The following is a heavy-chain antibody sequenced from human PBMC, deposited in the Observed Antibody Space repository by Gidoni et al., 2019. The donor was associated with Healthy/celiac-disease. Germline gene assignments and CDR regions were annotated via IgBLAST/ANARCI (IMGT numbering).Heavy chain of an antibody. CDR2: IYYSGST. D-gene: IGHD4-17*01. J-gene: IGHJ5*02. CDR3: ARSDTAGLYGDYWGWFDP. Sequence: QVQLQESGPGLVKPSQTLSLTCTVSGGSISSGGYYWSWIRQHPGKGLEWIGYIYYSGSTYYNPSLKSRVTISVDTSKNQFSLKLSSVTAADTAVYYCARSDTAGLYGDYWGWFDPWGQGTLVTVSS. V-gene: IGHV4-31*03. CDR1: GGSISSGGYY.